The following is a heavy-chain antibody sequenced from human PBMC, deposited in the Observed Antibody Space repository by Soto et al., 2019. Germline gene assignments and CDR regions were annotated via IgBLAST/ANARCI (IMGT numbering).Heavy chain of an antibody. D-gene: IGHD2-2*01. CDR2: FSGRGGTT. V-gene: IGHV3-23*01. CDR3: ARDPYCSDTNCRGYYFFFYMDV. CDR1: GFTFSSYA. J-gene: IGHJ6*03. Sequence: QPGGSLRLSCAASGFTFSSYAMSWVRQAPGKGLEWVSGFSGRGGTTYYADSVKGRFTISRDNSKNTLYLQLNSLSAEDTAVYYCARDPYCSDTNCRGYYFFFYMDVWGKGTTVTVSS.